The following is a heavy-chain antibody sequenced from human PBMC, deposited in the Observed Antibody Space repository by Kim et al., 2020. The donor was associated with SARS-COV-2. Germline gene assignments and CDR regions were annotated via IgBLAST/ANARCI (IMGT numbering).Heavy chain of an antibody. CDR3: ARTPDGGSGKAFDY. D-gene: IGHD3-10*01. V-gene: IGHV4-34*01. Sequence: NPSLKSRVTISVDTSKNQFSLKLSSVTAADTAVYYCARTPDGGSGKAFDYWGQGTLVTVSS. J-gene: IGHJ4*02.